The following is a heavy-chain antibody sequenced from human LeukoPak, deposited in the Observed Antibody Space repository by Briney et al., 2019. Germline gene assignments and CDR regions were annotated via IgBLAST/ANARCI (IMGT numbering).Heavy chain of an antibody. D-gene: IGHD6-6*01. Sequence: SETLSLTCTVSGGSISSSSYYWGWIRQPPGKGLEWIGEINHSGSTNYNPSLKSRVTISVDTSKNQFSLKLSSVTAADTAVYYCARGVLAQRRIAARGSNYYMDVWGKGTTVTVSS. CDR1: GGSISSSSYY. V-gene: IGHV4-39*07. CDR2: INHSGST. CDR3: ARGVLAQRRIAARGSNYYMDV. J-gene: IGHJ6*03.